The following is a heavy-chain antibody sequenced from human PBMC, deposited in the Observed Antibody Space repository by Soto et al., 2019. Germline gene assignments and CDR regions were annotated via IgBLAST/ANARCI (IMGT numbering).Heavy chain of an antibody. CDR2: IKSKTDGGTT. CDR1: GFTFSNAW. Sequence: GGSLRLSCAASGFTFSNAWMSWVRQAPGKGLEWVGRIKSKTDGGTTDYAAPVKGRFTISRDDSKNTLYLQMNSLKTEDTAVYYCTTDSRLEWLSDFDYWGQGTLVTVSS. J-gene: IGHJ4*02. CDR3: TTDSRLEWLSDFDY. V-gene: IGHV3-15*01. D-gene: IGHD3-3*01.